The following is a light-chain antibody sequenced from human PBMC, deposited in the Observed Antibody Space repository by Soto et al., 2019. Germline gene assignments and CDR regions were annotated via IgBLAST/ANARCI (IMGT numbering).Light chain of an antibody. CDR2: AAS. V-gene: IGKV1-27*01. Sequence: DIQMTQSPSSLSASVGDRVTITCRASQGISNYLAWYQQKPGKVPKLLIYAASTLQSGVPSRFSGSGSGTDFSLTSSSLQPEDVATYYCQKYNSAPRTFDQATKLEIK. J-gene: IGKJ2*02. CDR3: QKYNSAPRT. CDR1: QGISNY.